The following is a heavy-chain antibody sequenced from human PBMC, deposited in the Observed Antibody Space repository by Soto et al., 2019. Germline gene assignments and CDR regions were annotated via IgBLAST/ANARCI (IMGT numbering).Heavy chain of an antibody. CDR3: ARGYCSSTSCPQYYYYYGMDV. J-gene: IGHJ6*02. D-gene: IGHD2-2*01. CDR1: GYSFTSYW. V-gene: IGHV5-10-1*01. Sequence: GESLKISCKGSGYSFTSYWISWVRQMPGKGLEWMGRIDPSDSYTNYSPSFQGHVTISADKSISTAYLQWSSLKASDTAMYYCARGYCSSTSCPQYYYYYGMDVWGQGTTVTVSS. CDR2: IDPSDSYT.